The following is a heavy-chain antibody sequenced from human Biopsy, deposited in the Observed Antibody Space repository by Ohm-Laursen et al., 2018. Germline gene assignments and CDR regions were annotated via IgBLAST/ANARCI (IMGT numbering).Heavy chain of an antibody. CDR2: IRPLNGDT. CDR3: ARGEVTFGELIVSLDS. D-gene: IGHD3-16*02. J-gene: IGHJ4*02. CDR1: GYNFISYS. Sequence: ASVTVSCKTSGYNFISYSINWVRQAPGQGLEWMGWIRPLNGDTKYGQKFQDRVTMTTDTSTSTVYMELTSLRSDDTAVYYCARGEVTFGELIVSLDSWGQGTLVTVSS. V-gene: IGHV1-18*01.